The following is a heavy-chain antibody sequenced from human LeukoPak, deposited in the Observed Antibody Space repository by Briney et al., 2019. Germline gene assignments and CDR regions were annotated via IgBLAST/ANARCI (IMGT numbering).Heavy chain of an antibody. CDR2: IYYSGST. CDR3: ASDGRY. Sequence: SETLSLTCTVSGGSISSYYWSWIRQPPGKGLEWIGYIYYSGSTNYNPSLKSRVTISVDTSKNQFSLKLSSVTAADTAVYYCASDGRYWGQGTLVTVSS. V-gene: IGHV4-59*01. CDR1: GGSISSYY. J-gene: IGHJ4*02.